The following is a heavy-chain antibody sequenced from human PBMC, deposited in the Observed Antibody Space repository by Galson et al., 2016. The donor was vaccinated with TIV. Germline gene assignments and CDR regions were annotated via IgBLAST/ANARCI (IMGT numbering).Heavy chain of an antibody. D-gene: IGHD3-3*01. CDR1: GFTFSSYT. J-gene: IGHJ4*02. CDR2: ISYDESNK. CDR3: ARDGHDFWSGGANTLDY. V-gene: IGHV3-30*04. Sequence: SLRLSCAASGFTFSSYTMHWVCQAPGQGLEWVSIISYDESNKYYADFVRGRFTISRDNSKSTLYLQMNSRRPEDTAVYYCARDGHDFWSGGANTLDYWGQGTLVTVSS.